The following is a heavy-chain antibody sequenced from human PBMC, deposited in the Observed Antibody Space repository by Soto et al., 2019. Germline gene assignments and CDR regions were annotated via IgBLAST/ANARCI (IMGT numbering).Heavy chain of an antibody. Sequence: GGSLRLSCAASGFTFSNAYMSWVRQAPGKGLEWVGRIKSIIDGGTTDYAAPVKGRFTISRDDSKNTLYLQMNSLKTEDTAMYYCLSAFPNWGQGTLVTVSA. V-gene: IGHV3-15*01. CDR2: IKSIIDGGTT. D-gene: IGHD3-16*01. CDR1: GFTFSNAY. CDR3: LSAFPN. J-gene: IGHJ4*02.